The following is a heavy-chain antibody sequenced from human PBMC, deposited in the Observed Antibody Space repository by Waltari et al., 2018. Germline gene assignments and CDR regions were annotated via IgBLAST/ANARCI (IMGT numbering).Heavy chain of an antibody. CDR2: FIPSLGTA. Sequence: QVQLVQSGAEVKKPGSSVKVSCKASGGTFSSYAISWVRQAPGQGLEWMGRFIPSLGTANYAQKFQGRVTITADKATSTAYMELSSLRSEDTAVYYCARDIRDSSGYSLYYFDYWGQGTLVTVSS. D-gene: IGHD3-22*01. CDR1: GGTFSSYA. CDR3: ARDIRDSSGYSLYYFDY. V-gene: IGHV1-69*13. J-gene: IGHJ4*02.